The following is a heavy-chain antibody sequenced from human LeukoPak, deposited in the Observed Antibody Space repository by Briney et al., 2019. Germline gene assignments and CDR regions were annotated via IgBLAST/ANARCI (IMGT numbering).Heavy chain of an antibody. V-gene: IGHV3-7*01. Sequence: GGSLRLSCAASGFTFSSYWLSWVRQAPGKGLEGVANIKQDGSEKYYVDSVKGRFTISRDNAKNSLYLQMNSLRAEDTAVYYCARVKEDYYDSSGYLATFDYWGQGTLVTVSS. CDR1: GFTFSSYW. CDR2: IKQDGSEK. D-gene: IGHD3-22*01. CDR3: ARVKEDYYDSSGYLATFDY. J-gene: IGHJ4*02.